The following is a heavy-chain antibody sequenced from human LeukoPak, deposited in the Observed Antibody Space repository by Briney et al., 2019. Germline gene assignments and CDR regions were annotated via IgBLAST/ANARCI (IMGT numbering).Heavy chain of an antibody. CDR3: ARENPYYYDSSGYMDY. V-gene: IGHV4-34*01. CDR1: GGSFSGYY. J-gene: IGHJ4*02. CDR2: INHSGST. Sequence: SETLSLTCAVYGGSFSGYYWSWIRQPPGKGLEWIGEINHSGSTNYNPSLKSRVTISVDTSKNQFSLKLSSVTAADTAVYYCARENPYYYDSSGYMDYWGQGTLVTVSS. D-gene: IGHD3-22*01.